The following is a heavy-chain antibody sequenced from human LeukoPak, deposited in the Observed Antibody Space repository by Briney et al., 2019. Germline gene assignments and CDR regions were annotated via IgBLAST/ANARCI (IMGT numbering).Heavy chain of an antibody. J-gene: IGHJ6*02. CDR1: GGTFSSYA. CDR2: IIPILGIA. D-gene: IGHD4-23*01. CDR3: VSAPHGCNTYGYYGMDV. V-gene: IGHV1-69*04. Sequence: ASVKVSCKASGGTFSSYAISCVRQAPGQGLEWMGRIIPILGIAKYAQKSQGRVTITADKSTSTDYMELGSLRQAETGGYYCVSAPHGCNTYGYYGMDVWGQGTTVTVSS.